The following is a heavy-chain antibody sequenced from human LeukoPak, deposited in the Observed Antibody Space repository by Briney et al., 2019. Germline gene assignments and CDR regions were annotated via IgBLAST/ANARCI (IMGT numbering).Heavy chain of an antibody. D-gene: IGHD5-24*01. CDR1: GFTFSSYG. CDR2: INNDGSNT. Sequence: PGGSLRLSCAASGFTFSSYGMHWVRQVPGKGPLWVARINNDGSNTTYADAVKGRFTISRDNANNMVYLQMDRLRADDTAIYYCAREDNAKFDPWGQGTLVTVSS. V-gene: IGHV3-74*01. J-gene: IGHJ5*02. CDR3: AREDNAKFDP.